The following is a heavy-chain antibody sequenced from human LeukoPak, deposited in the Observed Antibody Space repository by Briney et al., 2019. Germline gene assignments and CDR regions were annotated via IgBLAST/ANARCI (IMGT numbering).Heavy chain of an antibody. V-gene: IGHV3-30*14. CDR1: GFTLSSYA. CDR2: ISYDGSNK. CDR3: VGWVGH. Sequence: GRSLRLSCAASGFTLSSYAMHWVRQAPGKGLEWVAVISYDGSNKYYADSVKGRFTISRDNSKNTLYLQMNSLRAEDTAVFYCVGWVGHWGQGTLVTVSS. J-gene: IGHJ4*02. D-gene: IGHD3-10*01.